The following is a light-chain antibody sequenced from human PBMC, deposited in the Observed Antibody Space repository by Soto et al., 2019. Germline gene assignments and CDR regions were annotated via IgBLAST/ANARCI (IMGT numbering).Light chain of an antibody. V-gene: IGKV3-15*01. CDR1: QSISSN. Sequence: EIVMTQSPATLSVSPWEGATLSCRASQSISSNLAWYQQKPGQAPRLLIHGASTRATGIPAGFSGSGSGTEFTLTISSLQSEDFAVYYCQQYNMWPNTFGQGTRLEIK. CDR2: GAS. CDR3: QQYNMWPNT. J-gene: IGKJ5*01.